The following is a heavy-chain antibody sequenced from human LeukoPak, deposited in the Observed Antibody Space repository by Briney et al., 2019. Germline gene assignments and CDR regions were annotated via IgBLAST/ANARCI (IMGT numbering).Heavy chain of an antibody. V-gene: IGHV3-66*02. CDR1: GFTTNY. Sequence: GGSLRLSCAVSGFTTNYMSWVRQAPGKGLERVSVIYSGDTTYYADSVRGRFTISRDISKNTLYLQMNSLRPEDTAVYHCARDLWDATGYWGQGTLVTVSS. D-gene: IGHD3-3*01. J-gene: IGHJ4*02. CDR2: IYSGDTT. CDR3: ARDLWDATGY.